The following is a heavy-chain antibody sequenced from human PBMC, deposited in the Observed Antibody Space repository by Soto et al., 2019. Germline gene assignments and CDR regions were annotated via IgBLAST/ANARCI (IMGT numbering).Heavy chain of an antibody. V-gene: IGHV3-23*01. J-gene: IGHJ1*01. D-gene: IGHD2-15*01. CDR3: AKDPRYWSGGSCYFEYFQH. Sequence: PGGSLRLSCAASGFTFSSDAMSWVRQAPGKGLEWVSAISGSGGSTYYADSVKGRFTISRDNSKNTLYLQMNSLRAEDTAVYYCAKDPRYWSGGSCYFEYFQHWGQSTLVTVSS. CDR1: GFTFSSDA. CDR2: ISGSGGST.